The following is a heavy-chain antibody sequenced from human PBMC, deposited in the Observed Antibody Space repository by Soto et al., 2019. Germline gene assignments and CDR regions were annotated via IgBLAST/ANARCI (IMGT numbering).Heavy chain of an antibody. Sequence: QVQLVQSGAEVKKPGSSVKVSCKASGGTFSSYAISWVRQAPGQGLEWMGGISPIFGTANYAQKFQGRVTITADESTSTAYMELSSLRSEDTAVYYCARHSGSYSKYYYYGMDVWGQGTTVTVSS. CDR2: ISPIFGTA. D-gene: IGHD1-26*01. CDR1: GGTFSSYA. J-gene: IGHJ6*02. CDR3: ARHSGSYSKYYYYGMDV. V-gene: IGHV1-69*01.